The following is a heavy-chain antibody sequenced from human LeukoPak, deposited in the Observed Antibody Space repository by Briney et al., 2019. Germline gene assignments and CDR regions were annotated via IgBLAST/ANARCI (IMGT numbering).Heavy chain of an antibody. V-gene: IGHV3-74*01. CDR3: ASRDQSCSGGVCYPIDY. J-gene: IGHJ4*02. CDR2: INRDGSTT. Sequence: GGSLRLSCAASGFTFSSYWMHWARQAPGKGLVWVSRINRDGSTTSYADSVKGRFTISKDNAKNTLYLQMNSLRAEDAAVYYCASRDQSCSGGVCYPIDYWGQGALVTVSP. CDR1: GFTFSSYW. D-gene: IGHD2-15*01.